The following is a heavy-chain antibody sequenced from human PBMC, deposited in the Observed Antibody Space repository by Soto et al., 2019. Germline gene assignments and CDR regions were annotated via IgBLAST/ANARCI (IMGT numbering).Heavy chain of an antibody. V-gene: IGHV3-30*03. CDR1: GFTFTRFG. CDR3: ALGRGKRQWLQFDY. D-gene: IGHD6-19*01. J-gene: IGHJ4*02. Sequence: GGSLRLSCAASGFTFTRFGIHWVRQAPGKGLEWVAVVSYDGIDENYADSVKGRFSISRDNSKNTVYLQMNSLRGEDTAVYYCALGRGKRQWLQFDYWGQGTLVTVSS. CDR2: VSYDGIDE.